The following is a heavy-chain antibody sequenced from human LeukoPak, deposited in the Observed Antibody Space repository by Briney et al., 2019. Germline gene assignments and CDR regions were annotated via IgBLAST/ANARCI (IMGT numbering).Heavy chain of an antibody. CDR2: IRFDGSNR. CDR1: GFTFSSFG. J-gene: IGHJ4*02. V-gene: IGHV3-30*02. D-gene: IGHD6-13*01. Sequence: GGSLRLSCAASGFTFSSFGMHWVRQAPGKGLEWVTFIRFDGSNRYYADFVKGRFTISRDNSKNTLYLQMNSLRTEDTAVYYCACSDYWGQGTLVTVSS. CDR3: ACSDY.